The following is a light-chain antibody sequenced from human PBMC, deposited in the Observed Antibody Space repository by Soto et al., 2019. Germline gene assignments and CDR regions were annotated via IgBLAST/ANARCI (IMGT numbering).Light chain of an antibody. CDR2: EVT. V-gene: IGLV2-14*01. CDR1: SSDVGGYDY. Sequence: LTQPASVSGSPGQSITISCTGTSSDVGGYDYVSWYQQHPGTAPRLIIFEVTNRPSGVSNHFSGSKSGNTASLTISGLQAEDEADYYCTSYTSSSTQVFGTGTKVTVL. CDR3: TSYTSSSTQV. J-gene: IGLJ1*01.